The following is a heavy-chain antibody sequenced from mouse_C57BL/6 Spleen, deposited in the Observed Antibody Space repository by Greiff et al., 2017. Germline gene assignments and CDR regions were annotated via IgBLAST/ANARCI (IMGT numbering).Heavy chain of an antibody. Sequence: VQLQQPGTELVQPGASVKLSCKASGYTFTSYWMHWVKQRPGQGLEWIGNINPSNGGTNYNEKFKSKGTLTVDKSSNTAYMQLSSLTSEDSAVYYCARSPMTTVVAFGYWGKGTTLTVSS. CDR1: GYTFTSYW. D-gene: IGHD1-1*01. CDR3: ARSPMTTVVAFGY. J-gene: IGHJ2*01. CDR2: INPSNGGT. V-gene: IGHV1-53*01.